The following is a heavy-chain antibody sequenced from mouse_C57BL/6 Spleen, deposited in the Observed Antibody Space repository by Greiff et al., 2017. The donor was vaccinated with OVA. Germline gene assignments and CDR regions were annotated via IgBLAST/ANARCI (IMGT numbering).Heavy chain of an antibody. D-gene: IGHD2-2*01. V-gene: IGHV5-6*02. CDR1: GFTFSSYG. CDR2: ISSGGSYT. J-gene: IGHJ1*03. CDR3: ARLDGYDWYFDV. Sequence: EVKLEESGGDLVKPGGSLKLSCAASGFTFSSYGMSWVRQTPDKRLEWVATISSGGSYTYYPDSVKGRFTISRDNAKNTLYLQMSSLKSEDTAMYYCARLDGYDWYFDVWGTGTTVTVSS.